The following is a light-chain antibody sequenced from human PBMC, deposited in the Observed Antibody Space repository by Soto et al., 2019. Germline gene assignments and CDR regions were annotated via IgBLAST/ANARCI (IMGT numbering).Light chain of an antibody. V-gene: IGKV3-20*01. J-gene: IGKJ1*01. Sequence: EIVLTQSPGTLSLSPGERATLSCRASQSVTSNYLAWYQQKPGQAPRILIFGASSRATGIPDKFSGSGSGTDFSLTISRLEPDDFAVYYCQQYGSPSWTFGQGTKVEIK. CDR3: QQYGSPSWT. CDR2: GAS. CDR1: QSVTSNY.